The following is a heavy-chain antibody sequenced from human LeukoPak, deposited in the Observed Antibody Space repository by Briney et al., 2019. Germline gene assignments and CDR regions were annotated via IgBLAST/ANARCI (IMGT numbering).Heavy chain of an antibody. Sequence: GSLRLSCAASGFSFSSDAMSCGRQAPGKGREGVSAISGSGGTTYYADSVRGRFTISRDSSKNTLYVQMNSLRADDTAIYYCAKGRQWLLRGGAYFDYWAQGTLVTVSS. D-gene: IGHD6-19*01. CDR1: GFSFSSDA. V-gene: IGHV3-23*01. J-gene: IGHJ4*02. CDR3: AKGRQWLLRGGAYFDY. CDR2: ISGSGGTT.